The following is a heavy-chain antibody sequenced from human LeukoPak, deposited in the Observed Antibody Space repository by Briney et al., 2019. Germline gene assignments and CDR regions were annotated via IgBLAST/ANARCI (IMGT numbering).Heavy chain of an antibody. V-gene: IGHV4-59*01. Sequence: SETLSLTCTVSGGSISSSYWSWIRQPPGKGLEWIGYIYYSGSTNYNPSLKSRVTISLDTSKNQFSLKLSSVTAADTAICYCAREMGTAFDNWGQGSLVTVSS. J-gene: IGHJ4*02. D-gene: IGHD5-24*01. CDR2: IYYSGST. CDR1: GGSISSSY. CDR3: AREMGTAFDN.